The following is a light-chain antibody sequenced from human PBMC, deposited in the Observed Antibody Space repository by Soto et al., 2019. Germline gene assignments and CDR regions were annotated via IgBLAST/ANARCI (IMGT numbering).Light chain of an antibody. Sequence: DIQMTQSPSTLSATAGDRVTTTCRASQSISSWLAWYQQKPGKAPKLLIYDASNLESGVPSRFSGSGSGTEFTLTISNLQPDDFATYYYQQYENYWTFGQGTKVDIK. V-gene: IGKV1-5*01. J-gene: IGKJ1*01. CDR3: QQYENYWT. CDR2: DAS. CDR1: QSISSW.